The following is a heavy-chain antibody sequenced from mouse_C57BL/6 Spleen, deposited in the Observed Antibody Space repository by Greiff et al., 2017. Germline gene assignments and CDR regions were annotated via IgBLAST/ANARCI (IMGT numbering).Heavy chain of an antibody. D-gene: IGHD1-1*01. CDR2: IYPGDGDT. Sequence: VKLQESGAELVKPGASVKISCKASGYAFSSYWMNWVKQRPGKGLEWIGQIYPGDGDTNYNGKFKGKATLTADKSSSTAYMQLSSLTSEDSAVYFCARSSYYGSSYEDYWGQGTTLTVSS. V-gene: IGHV1-80*01. CDR3: ARSSYYGSSYEDY. J-gene: IGHJ2*01. CDR1: GYAFSSYW.